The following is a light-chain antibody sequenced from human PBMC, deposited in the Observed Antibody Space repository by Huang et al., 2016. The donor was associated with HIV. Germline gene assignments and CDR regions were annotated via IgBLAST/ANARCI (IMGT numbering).Light chain of an antibody. CDR2: AAS. J-gene: IGKJ2*01. Sequence: DIQMTQSPSSLSASVGDRVTISCRSSQSFSSSLNWYQQRPGKAPKLLIYAASSLQSWVPSRFSGSGSGTDFSLTINSLQPEDFATYYCQQSDSTPYTFGQGTKLEIK. CDR1: QSFSSS. V-gene: IGKV1-39*01. CDR3: QQSDSTPYT.